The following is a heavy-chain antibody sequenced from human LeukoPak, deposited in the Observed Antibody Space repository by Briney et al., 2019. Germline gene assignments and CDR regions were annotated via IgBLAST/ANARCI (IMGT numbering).Heavy chain of an antibody. V-gene: IGHV4-59*01. CDR3: ARDPILTGDPAGGFDI. J-gene: IGHJ3*02. D-gene: IGHD7-27*01. CDR2: MYYSATT. Sequence: SETLSLTCTVSGGSISSYYWSWIRQPPGKGLEWIGYMYYSATTNYNPSLKSRVTISLDTSKNQFSLKLSSVTAADTAVYYCARDPILTGDPAGGFDIWGQGTMVTVSS. CDR1: GGSISSYY.